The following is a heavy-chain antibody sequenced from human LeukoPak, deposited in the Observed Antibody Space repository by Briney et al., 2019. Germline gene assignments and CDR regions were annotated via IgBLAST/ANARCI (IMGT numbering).Heavy chain of an antibody. CDR1: GGSSSSTSDD. CDR2: IYYSVIT. V-gene: IGHV4-39*07. J-gene: IGHJ4*02. D-gene: IGHD3-16*01. Sequence: SETLSLTGTVSGGSSSSTSDDWGWIRQPPGKGLEWIGSIYYSVITYFNPSLKSRVTISVDTSKNQFSLKLSSVTAADTAVYYCATSGRTSLWGQGTLVTVSS. CDR3: ATSGRTSL.